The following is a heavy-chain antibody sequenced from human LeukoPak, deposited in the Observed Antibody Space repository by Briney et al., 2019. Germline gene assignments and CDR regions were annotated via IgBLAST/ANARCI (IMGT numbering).Heavy chain of an antibody. Sequence: GGSLRLSCAASGFTFSSYAMHWVRQAPGKGLEWVAVISYDGSNKYYADSVKGRFTISRDNSKNTLYLQMNSLRAEDTAVYYCAREVEAYDFAFDTWGQGTMVTVSS. D-gene: IGHD3-3*01. CDR1: GFTFSSYA. CDR3: AREVEAYDFAFDT. J-gene: IGHJ3*02. V-gene: IGHV3-30*04. CDR2: ISYDGSNK.